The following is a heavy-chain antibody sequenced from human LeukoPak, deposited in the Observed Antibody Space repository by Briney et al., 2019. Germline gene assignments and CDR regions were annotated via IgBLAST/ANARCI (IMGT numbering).Heavy chain of an antibody. D-gene: IGHD3-10*01. V-gene: IGHV1-24*01. CDR1: GYTLTELS. CDR3: ATGRIWFGELYYYFDY. CDR2: FDPEDGET. J-gene: IGHJ4*02. Sequence: GASVKVSCKVSGYTLTELSMHWVRQAPGKGLEWMGGFDPEDGETIYAQKFQGRVTMTEDTSTDTAYMELSSLRSEDTAVYYCATGRIWFGELYYYFDYWGQGTLVTVSS.